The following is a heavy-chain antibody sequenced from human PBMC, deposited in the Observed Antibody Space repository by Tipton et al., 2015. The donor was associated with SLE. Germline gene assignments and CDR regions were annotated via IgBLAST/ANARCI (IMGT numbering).Heavy chain of an antibody. CDR2: IRYDTGDT. D-gene: IGHD1-1*01. J-gene: IGHJ4*02. CDR3: AKDKGANSLDY. CDR1: GFTFSRAG. Sequence: QLVQSGGGVVQPGGSLRLSCAASGFTFSRAGMHWVRQAPGKGLEWAAFIRYDTGDTYYADSVRGRFTISRDNSKNTIYLQMNSLRAEDTAVYYCAKDKGANSLDYWGQGTLVTVSS. V-gene: IGHV3-30*02.